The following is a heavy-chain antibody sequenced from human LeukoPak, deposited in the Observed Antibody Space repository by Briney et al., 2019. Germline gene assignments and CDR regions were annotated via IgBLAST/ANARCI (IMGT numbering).Heavy chain of an antibody. D-gene: IGHD6-19*01. J-gene: IGHJ3*02. CDR1: GFTFSSYS. V-gene: IGHV3-21*01. CDR3: VREGGGWRGDAFDI. Sequence: GGSLRLSCAASGFTFSSYSMNWVRQAPGKGLEWVSSISSSSTYMYYADSVKGRFTISRDNAKNALYLQMNSLRAEDTAVYYCVREGGGWRGDAFDIWGQGTMVTVSS. CDR2: ISSSSTYM.